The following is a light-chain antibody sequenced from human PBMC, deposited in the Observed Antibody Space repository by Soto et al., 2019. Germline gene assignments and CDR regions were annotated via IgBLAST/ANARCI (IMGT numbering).Light chain of an antibody. J-gene: IGKJ2*01. Sequence: DVVMTQSPLSLPDTLGQPASISCRSSQSLVHSDGITYLNWFRQRPGQSPRRLIYEVSNRDSGVPDRFSGSGSGTDFTQKISRVEADDVGVYYCLQGTHWPYTFGQGTKLEIK. CDR3: LQGTHWPYT. V-gene: IGKV2-30*02. CDR1: QSLVHSDGITY. CDR2: EVS.